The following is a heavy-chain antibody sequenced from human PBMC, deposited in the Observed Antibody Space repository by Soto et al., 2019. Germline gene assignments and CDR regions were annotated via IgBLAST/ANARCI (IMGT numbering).Heavy chain of an antibody. CDR2: IKSKTDGGTT. J-gene: IGHJ3*02. D-gene: IGHD3-9*01. CDR1: GFTFSNAW. CDR3: TTGSQPYYDILTGYRPNAFDI. Sequence: GGSLRLSCAASGFTFSNAWMSWVRQAPGKGLEWVGRIKSKTDGGTTDYAAPVKGRFTISRDDSKNTLYLQMNSLKTEDTAVYYCTTGSQPYYDILTGYRPNAFDIWGQGTMVTVSS. V-gene: IGHV3-15*01.